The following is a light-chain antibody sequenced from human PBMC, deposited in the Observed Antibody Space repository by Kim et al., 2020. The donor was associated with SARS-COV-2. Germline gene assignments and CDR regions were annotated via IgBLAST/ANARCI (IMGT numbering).Light chain of an antibody. V-gene: IGLV2-14*03. CDR3: ASHASGSTWV. CDR2: DVS. Sequence: QSALTQPASVSGSPGQSITISCTGTSSDIGSYNHVSWYQQYPGKAPKLMIFDVSQRPSGVSDRFSGSKSGNTASLTISGLQAEDESDYYCASHASGSTWVFGGGTRLTVL. CDR1: SSDIGSYNH. J-gene: IGLJ3*02.